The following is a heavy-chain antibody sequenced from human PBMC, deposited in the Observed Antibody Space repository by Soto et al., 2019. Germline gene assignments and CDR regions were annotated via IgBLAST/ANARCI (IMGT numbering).Heavy chain of an antibody. CDR1: GYTFVSHG. D-gene: IGHD1-1*01. CDR3: VRDAWNQYQGDV. Sequence: GASVKVSCKASGYTFVSHGISWVRQAPGQVFEWMGWISADNDNGNSAQKFPDRVTITIETSTNTAYMELRNLTSDDTALYYCVRDAWNQYQGDVWGQGTQVTV. J-gene: IGHJ3*01. CDR2: ISADNDNG. V-gene: IGHV1-18*01.